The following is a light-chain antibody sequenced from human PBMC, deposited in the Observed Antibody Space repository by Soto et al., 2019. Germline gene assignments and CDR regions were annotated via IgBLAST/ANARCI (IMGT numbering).Light chain of an antibody. CDR1: SSNIGAGYD. CDR3: QSYDSSLYVV. V-gene: IGLV1-40*01. Sequence: QSVLTQPPSVSGAPGQRVTISCTGSSSNIGAGYDVHWYQQLPGTAPNLLIYGNSNRPSGVPDRFSGSKSGTSASLAITGLQDEDEADYYCQSYDSSLYVVFGGGTKVTVL. J-gene: IGLJ2*01. CDR2: GNS.